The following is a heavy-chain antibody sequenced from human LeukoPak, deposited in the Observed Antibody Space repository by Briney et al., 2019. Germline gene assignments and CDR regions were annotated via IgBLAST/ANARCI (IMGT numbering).Heavy chain of an antibody. CDR2: IYSGGST. V-gene: IGHV3-53*01. CDR3: GRVTVGAVDY. J-gene: IGHJ4*02. CDR1: GFTVSSNY. Sequence: PGGSLRLSCAASGFTVSSNYMSWVRQAPGKGLEWVSVIYSGGSTYYADSVKGRFTISRDNSKNTLYLQMNSLRAEDTAVYYCGRVTVGAVDYWGQGTLVTVSS. D-gene: IGHD1-26*01.